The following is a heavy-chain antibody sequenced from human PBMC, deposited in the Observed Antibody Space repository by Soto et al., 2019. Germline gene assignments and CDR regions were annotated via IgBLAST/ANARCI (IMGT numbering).Heavy chain of an antibody. D-gene: IGHD1-26*01. CDR1: GYSFTSYW. Sequence: GESLKISCKGSGYSFTSYWIGWVRQMPGKGLEWMGIIYPGDSDTRYSPSFQGRVTISADKSISTAYLQWSSLKASDTAMYYCARQGSYVDTLFDYWGQGTLVTVSS. J-gene: IGHJ4*02. CDR2: IYPGDSDT. CDR3: ARQGSYVDTLFDY. V-gene: IGHV5-51*01.